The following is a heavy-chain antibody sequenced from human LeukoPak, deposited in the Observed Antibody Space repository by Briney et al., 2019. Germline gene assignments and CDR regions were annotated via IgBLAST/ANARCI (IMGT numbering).Heavy chain of an antibody. CDR3: ARVRLVGYDILTGYYSFDY. CDR2: IYTSGST. Sequence: SETLSLTCTVSGGSISSGTYYWSWIRQPAGKGLEWIGRIYTSGSTNYNPSLKSRVTISVDTSKNQFSLKLSSVTAADTAVYYCARVRLVGYDILTGYYSFDYWGQGTLVTVSS. J-gene: IGHJ4*02. CDR1: GGSISSGTYY. V-gene: IGHV4-61*02. D-gene: IGHD3-9*01.